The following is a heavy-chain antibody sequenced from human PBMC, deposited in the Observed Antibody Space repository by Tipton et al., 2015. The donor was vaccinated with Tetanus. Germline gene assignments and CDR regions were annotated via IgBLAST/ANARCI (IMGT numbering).Heavy chain of an antibody. CDR2: IYSSGST. V-gene: IGHV4-31*03. J-gene: IGHJ4*02. CDR3: ARDQARGARGWNYFDC. D-gene: IGHD1-26*01. CDR1: GGSISSGGYY. Sequence: TLSLTCTVSGGSISSGGYYWSWIRQHPGKGLEWIGDIYSSGSTYYNPSLKSRVTISVDTSKNQFSLKLNSVTAADTAVYYCARDQARGARGWNYFDCWGQGTLVTVPS.